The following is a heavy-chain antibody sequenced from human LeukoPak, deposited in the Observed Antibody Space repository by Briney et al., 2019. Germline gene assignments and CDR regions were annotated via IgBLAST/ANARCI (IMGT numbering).Heavy chain of an antibody. Sequence: SETLSLTCAVYGESFSGYYWTWIRQPPWKGPEWIGEINHSGSTNYNPSLKSRVTISVDTSKNQFSPKLSSVTAADTAVYYCARRKSSSSEKIFDYWGQGTLVTVSS. V-gene: IGHV4-34*01. CDR3: ARRKSSSSEKIFDY. CDR1: GESFSGYY. D-gene: IGHD6-6*01. J-gene: IGHJ4*02. CDR2: INHSGST.